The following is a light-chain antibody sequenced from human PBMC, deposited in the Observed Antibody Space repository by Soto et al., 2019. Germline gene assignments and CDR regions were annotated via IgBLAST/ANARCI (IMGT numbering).Light chain of an antibody. CDR2: GAS. J-gene: IGKJ2*01. CDR3: QQYNHWPPYT. V-gene: IGKV3-15*01. Sequence: EVVLTQSPATLSLSPGERATLSCRASQTVNVNLAWHQQKPGQAPRLLIYGASTRAAGVPARFTGSGSGTEFTLTIGSLESYYFAVYYCQQYNHWPPYTFGQGTKLEIK. CDR1: QTVNVN.